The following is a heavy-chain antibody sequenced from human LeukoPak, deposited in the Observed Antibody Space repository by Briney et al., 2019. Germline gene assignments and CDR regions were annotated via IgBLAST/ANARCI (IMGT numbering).Heavy chain of an antibody. CDR3: AKYSSGWYSGFDY. D-gene: IGHD6-19*01. J-gene: IGHJ4*02. V-gene: IGHV3-23*01. CDR1: GFAFSNYA. CDR2: ISGSGGST. Sequence: GGSLRLSCAASGFAFSNYAMNWVCQAPGKGLECVSGISGSGGSTYYADSVKGRFTISRGNSKNTLYLQMNSLRGEDTAVYYCAKYSSGWYSGFDYWGQGTLVTVSS.